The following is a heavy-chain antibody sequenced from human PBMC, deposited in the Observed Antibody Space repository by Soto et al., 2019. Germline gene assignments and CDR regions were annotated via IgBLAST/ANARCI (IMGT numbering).Heavy chain of an antibody. CDR2: ISAYNGKT. CDR1: GYTFTSYG. V-gene: IGHV1-18*01. D-gene: IGHD6-13*01. J-gene: IGHJ5*02. CDR3: AIEYSSSWFYRGWFDP. Sequence: ASVKVSCMASGYTFTSYGISWVRQAPGQGLEWMGWISAYNGKTNYAQKLQGRVTMTTDTSTSTAYMELRSLRSDDTALYYCAIEYSSSWFYRGWFDPWGQGTLVTVSS.